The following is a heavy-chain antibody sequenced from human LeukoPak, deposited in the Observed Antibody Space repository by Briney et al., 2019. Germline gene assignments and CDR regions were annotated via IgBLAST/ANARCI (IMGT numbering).Heavy chain of an antibody. CDR3: ARVSVVYSRAYYYYMDV. CDR2: IYYSGST. V-gene: IGHV4-39*07. D-gene: IGHD6-13*01. Sequence: PSQTLSLTCTVSGGSISSGSYYWGWIRQPPGKGLEWIGSIYYSGSTYYNPSLKSRVTISVDTSKNQFSLKLSSVTAADTAVYYCARVSVVYSRAYYYYMDVWGKGTTVTVSS. CDR1: GGSISSGSYY. J-gene: IGHJ6*03.